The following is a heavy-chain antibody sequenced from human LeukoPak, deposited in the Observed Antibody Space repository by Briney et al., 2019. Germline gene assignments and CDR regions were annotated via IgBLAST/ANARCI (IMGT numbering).Heavy chain of an antibody. Sequence: ASVKVSCKASGYTFTGYYMHWVRQAPGQGLEWMGWINPNSGGTNYARKFQGRVTMTRDTSISTAYMELSRLRSDDTAVYYCARWPIRIGRPIDYWGQGTLVTVSS. D-gene: IGHD2-21*01. CDR3: ARWPIRIGRPIDY. V-gene: IGHV1-2*02. CDR1: GYTFTGYY. J-gene: IGHJ4*02. CDR2: INPNSGGT.